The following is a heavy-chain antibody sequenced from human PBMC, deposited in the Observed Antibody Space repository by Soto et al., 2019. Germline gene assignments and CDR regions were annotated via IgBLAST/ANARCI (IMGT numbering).Heavy chain of an antibody. CDR2: INPNSGGT. J-gene: IGHJ5*02. Sequence: ASVKVSCKASGYTFTGYYMHWVRQAPGQGLEWMGWINPNSGGTNYAQKFQGRVTMTRDTSISTAYMELSRLRSDDTAVYYCARERARIAVAGPFRGLAPWGQGTLVPVSS. CDR3: ARERARIAVAGPFRGLAP. V-gene: IGHV1-2*02. CDR1: GYTFTGYY. D-gene: IGHD6-19*01.